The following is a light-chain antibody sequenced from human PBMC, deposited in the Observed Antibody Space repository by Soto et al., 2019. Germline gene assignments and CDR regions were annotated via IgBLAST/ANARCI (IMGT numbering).Light chain of an antibody. J-gene: IGKJ2*01. CDR1: QSISNW. CDR2: DAS. Sequence: DIQMTQSPSTLSASVGDRVTITCRASQSISNWLAWYQQKPGKAPNLLIYDASSLESGVPSRFSGSGSGTDFTLTISSLQPDDFATYYCQQYKSYSHTFGQGTKLEIK. V-gene: IGKV1-5*01. CDR3: QQYKSYSHT.